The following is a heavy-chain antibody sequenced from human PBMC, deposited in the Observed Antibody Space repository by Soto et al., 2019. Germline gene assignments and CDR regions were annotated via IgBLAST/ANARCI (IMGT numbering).Heavy chain of an antibody. CDR1: GFTFNNFA. J-gene: IGHJ3*01. V-gene: IGHV3-23*01. CDR3: AKMTPYGGNYRDAFDV. D-gene: IGHD1-26*01. Sequence: EMQLLESGGGLQQPGGSLRLSCAASGFTFNNFAMGWVRQAPGKGLAWISAVTGRSRNTYYADSVKGRFTISRNNFENTVYLQMDGLRVEDTAVYYCAKMTPYGGNYRDAFDVRGRGTMVTVAS. CDR2: VTGRSRNT.